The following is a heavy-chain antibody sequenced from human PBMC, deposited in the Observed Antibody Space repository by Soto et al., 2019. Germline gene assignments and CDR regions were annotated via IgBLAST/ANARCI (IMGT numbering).Heavy chain of an antibody. CDR3: ATMDFDSSYSSGWYFDY. D-gene: IGHD6-19*01. CDR2: FDPEDGET. Sequence: ASVKVSCKVSGYTLTELSMHWVRQAPGKGLEWMGGFDPEDGETIYAQKFQGRVTMTEDTSTDTAYMELSSLRSEDTAVYYCATMDFDSSYSSGWYFDYWGQGTLVTVSS. CDR1: GYTLTELS. V-gene: IGHV1-24*01. J-gene: IGHJ4*02.